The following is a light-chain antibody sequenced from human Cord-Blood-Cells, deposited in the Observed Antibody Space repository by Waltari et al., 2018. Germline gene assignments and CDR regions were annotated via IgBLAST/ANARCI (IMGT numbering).Light chain of an antibody. Sequence: EIVLTQSQATLSSSPGERATLSCRASQSVSSYLAWYQQKPGQAPRLLIYDASNRATGIPARFSGSGSGTDFTLTISILEPEDFAVYYCQQRETFGQGTKLEIK. CDR3: QQRET. J-gene: IGKJ2*01. CDR1: QSVSSY. CDR2: DAS. V-gene: IGKV3-11*01.